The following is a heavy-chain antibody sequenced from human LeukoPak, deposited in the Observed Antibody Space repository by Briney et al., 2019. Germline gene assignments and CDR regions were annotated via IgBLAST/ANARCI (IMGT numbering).Heavy chain of an antibody. CDR2: ISAYNGNT. D-gene: IGHD2-2*01. V-gene: IGHV1-18*01. Sequence: ASVKVSCKASGYISTNFGISWVRQGPGQGLEWMGWISAYNGNTNYAQKFQGRVTMTRDTSISTAYMELSRLRSDDTAVYYCARGDIVVVPAAERSYNWFDPWGQGTLVTVSP. CDR1: GYISTNFG. CDR3: ARGDIVVVPAAERSYNWFDP. J-gene: IGHJ5*02.